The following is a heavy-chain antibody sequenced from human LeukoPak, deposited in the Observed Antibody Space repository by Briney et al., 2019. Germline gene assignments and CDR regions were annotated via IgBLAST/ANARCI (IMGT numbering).Heavy chain of an antibody. CDR3: ARHLDYGDYGVIDF. V-gene: IGHV4-59*08. Sequence: PSETLSLTCTVSGGSISSYYWSWIRQPPGKGLEWIGYIYYSGSTNYNPSLKSRVTISIDTSKNQVSLKLSSVTAADTAVYYCARHLDYGDYGVIDFWGQGTLVTVSS. D-gene: IGHD4-17*01. CDR2: IYYSGST. CDR1: GGSISSYY. J-gene: IGHJ4*02.